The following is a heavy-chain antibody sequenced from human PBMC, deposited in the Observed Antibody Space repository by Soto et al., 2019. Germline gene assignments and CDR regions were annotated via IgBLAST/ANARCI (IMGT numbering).Heavy chain of an antibody. J-gene: IGHJ4*02. CDR2: ITTDKGKT. Sequence: QVQLVQSGPEVKKPGASVKVSCKTSGYTFTSYGITWVRQAPGQGLEWMGWITTDKGKTTYAQKVQGRVTMTTDTSTSTADMELRSRRSDDTAVYYCATRSPAFDYWGQGTLVTVSS. CDR3: ATRSPAFDY. V-gene: IGHV1-18*01. CDR1: GYTFTSYG.